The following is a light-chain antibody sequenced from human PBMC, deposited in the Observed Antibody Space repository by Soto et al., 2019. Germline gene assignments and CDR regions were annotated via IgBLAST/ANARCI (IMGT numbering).Light chain of an antibody. CDR3: QQYHSYPWT. CDR1: QSISGY. Sequence: DIQMTQPPSTLSASVGDTVTTTCRASQSISGYLAWYQQKPGKAPKLLSLESGVPSRFIGSGSGTGFTLTISSLQPDDSASYYCQQYHSYPWTFGQGTRVEIK. V-gene: IGKV1-5*01. J-gene: IGKJ1*01.